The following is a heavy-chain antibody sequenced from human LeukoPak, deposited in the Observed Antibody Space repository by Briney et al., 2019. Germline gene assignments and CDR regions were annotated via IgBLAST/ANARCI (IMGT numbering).Heavy chain of an antibody. D-gene: IGHD1-26*01. J-gene: IGHJ3*02. Sequence: ASVKVSCKASGYTFTGYYMHWVRQAPGQGLEWMGWINPNSGGTNYAQKFQGRVTMTRDTSISTAYMELSRLRSDDTAVYYCARAGWELLRSDDAFDIWGQGTMVTVSS. CDR2: INPNSGGT. V-gene: IGHV1-2*02. CDR3: ARAGWELLRSDDAFDI. CDR1: GYTFTGYY.